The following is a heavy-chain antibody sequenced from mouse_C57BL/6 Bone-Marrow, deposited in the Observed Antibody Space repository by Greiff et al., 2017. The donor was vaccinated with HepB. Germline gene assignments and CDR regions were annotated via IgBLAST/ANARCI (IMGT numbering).Heavy chain of an antibody. CDR3: ARETDDYYFDY. CDR2: INPNNGGT. Sequence: DVKLVESGPELVKPGASVKIPCKASGYTFTDYNMDWVKQSHGKSLEWIGDINPNNGGTIYNQKFKGKATLTVDKSSSTAYMELRSLTSEDTAVYYCARETDDYYFDYWGQGTTLTVSS. CDR1: GYTFTDYN. D-gene: IGHD2-4*01. J-gene: IGHJ2*01. V-gene: IGHV1-18*01.